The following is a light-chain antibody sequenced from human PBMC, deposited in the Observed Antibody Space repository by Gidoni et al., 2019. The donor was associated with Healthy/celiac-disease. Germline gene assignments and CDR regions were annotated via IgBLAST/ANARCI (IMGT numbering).Light chain of an antibody. J-gene: IGLJ2*01. CDR2: EVS. V-gene: IGLV2-14*01. CDR3: SSYTSSSTVV. Sequence: QSALTQPASVSRSPGQSITISCTGPSSDVGGYNYVSWYQQHPGKAPKLMIYEVSNRPSGVSNRFSGSKSGNTASLTISGLQAEDEADYYCSSYTSSSTVVFGGGTKLTVL. CDR1: SSDVGGYNY.